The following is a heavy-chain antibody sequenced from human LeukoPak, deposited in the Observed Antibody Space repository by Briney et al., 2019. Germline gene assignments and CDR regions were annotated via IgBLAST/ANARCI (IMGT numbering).Heavy chain of an antibody. V-gene: IGHV3-23*01. D-gene: IGHD3-16*01. CDR3: AGEGGFD. J-gene: IGHJ4*02. CDR1: GFTFSSYA. CDR2: IRGSGDRT. Sequence: QAGGSLRLSCAASGFTFSSYAMSWVRQAPGKGLEWVSAIRGSGDRTHYADSVKGRFTISRDNSKNTLYLQMNSLRAEDTAVYYCAGEGGFDWGQGTLVTVSS.